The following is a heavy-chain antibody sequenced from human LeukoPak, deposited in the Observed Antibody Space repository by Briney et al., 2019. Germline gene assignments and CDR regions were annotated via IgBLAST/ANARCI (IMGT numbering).Heavy chain of an antibody. V-gene: IGHV3-23*01. D-gene: IGHD3-22*01. CDR1: GFTFSSYA. CDR2: ISGSGGST. CDR3: AKDLRYYDSSGYYSRYYYYGMDV. J-gene: IGHJ6*02. Sequence: PGGSLRLSCAASGFTFSSYAMSWVRQAPGKGLEWVSAISGSGGSTYYADSVKGRFTISRDNSKNTLYLQMNSLRAEDTAVYYCAKDLRYYDSSGYYSRYYYYGMDVWGQGTTVTVSS.